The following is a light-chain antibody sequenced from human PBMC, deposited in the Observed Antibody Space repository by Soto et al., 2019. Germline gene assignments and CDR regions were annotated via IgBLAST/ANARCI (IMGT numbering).Light chain of an antibody. Sequence: EIVLTQSPGTLSLSPGERATLSCRTSQSVRSSHLAWYQQKPGQAPRLLIYGASSRATGIPDRFSGGGSGTDFTLTISRLEPEDFAVYHCQQYSSSPLTFGGGTKVEIK. V-gene: IGKV3-20*01. CDR1: QSVRSSH. CDR2: GAS. CDR3: QQYSSSPLT. J-gene: IGKJ4*01.